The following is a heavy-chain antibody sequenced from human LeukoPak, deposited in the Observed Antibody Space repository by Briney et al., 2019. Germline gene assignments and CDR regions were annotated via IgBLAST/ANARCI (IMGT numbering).Heavy chain of an antibody. CDR2: ISAYNGNT. Sequence: ASVKVSCKASGYTFTDHYIHWLRQAPGQGLEWMGWISAYNGNTNYAQKLQGRVTMTTDTSTSTAYMELRSLRSDDTAVYYCARDPPNYYDSSGYYWWGQGTLVTVSS. CDR3: ARDPPNYYDSSGYYW. J-gene: IGHJ4*02. CDR1: GYTFTDHY. V-gene: IGHV1-18*04. D-gene: IGHD3-22*01.